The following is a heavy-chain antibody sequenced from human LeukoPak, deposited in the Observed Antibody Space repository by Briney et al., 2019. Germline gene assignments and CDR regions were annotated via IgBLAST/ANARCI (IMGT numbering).Heavy chain of an antibody. D-gene: IGHD1-26*01. V-gene: IGHV4-34*01. CDR1: GGSFSGYY. Sequence: SETLSLTCAVYGGSFSGYYWSWIRQPPGKRLEWNGEINHSGHANYNPSLKSRVTISVDRSKNQFSLKLSTVTAADTAVYYCARGPAKDRRWEYWGQGTLVTVSS. CDR3: ARGPAKDRRWEY. CDR2: INHSGHA. J-gene: IGHJ4*02.